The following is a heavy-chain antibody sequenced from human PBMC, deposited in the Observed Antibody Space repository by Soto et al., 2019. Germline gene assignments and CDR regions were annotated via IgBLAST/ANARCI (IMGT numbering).Heavy chain of an antibody. D-gene: IGHD6-13*01. CDR2: IYYIGST. Sequence: PEETLSLTCTVSGGSVGSGSYYWSWIRQPPGKGLEWIWYIYYIGSTNYNASLKSRVTISVDTSKNQFSLKLSSVTAADTAVYDCARDDSSLLHWGQGTLVTVSS. CDR1: GGSVGSGSYY. CDR3: ARDDSSLLH. V-gene: IGHV4-61*01. J-gene: IGHJ4*02.